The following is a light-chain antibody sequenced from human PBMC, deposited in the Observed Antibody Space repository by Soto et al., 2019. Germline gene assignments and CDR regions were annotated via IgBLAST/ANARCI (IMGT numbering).Light chain of an antibody. J-gene: IGKJ1*01. CDR1: QAIRND. CDR3: LQDYTYPWT. Sequence: AIQMTQSPSSLSASVGDRVTITCRASQAIRNDLGWYQQKPGKAPNLLIFGASNLQAGVPVRFSASGSGTNFTLTISNLKPEDFASYYCLQDYTYPWTFGQGTKVDI. V-gene: IGKV1-6*01. CDR2: GAS.